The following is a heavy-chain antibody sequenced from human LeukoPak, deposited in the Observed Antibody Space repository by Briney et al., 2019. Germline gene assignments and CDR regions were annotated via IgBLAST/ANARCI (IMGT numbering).Heavy chain of an antibody. CDR1: GFTFGDYG. Sequence: GGSLRLSFTASGFTFGDYGLSWFRQAPGRGLEWLSFIRNKAYGGTTEYAASVKGRFSISRDDSKSIAYLQMNSLKAEDTAVYYCTRAVGPIHYFDYWDQGTLVTVSS. J-gene: IGHJ4*02. CDR3: TRAVGPIHYFDY. V-gene: IGHV3-49*03. CDR2: IRNKAYGGTT.